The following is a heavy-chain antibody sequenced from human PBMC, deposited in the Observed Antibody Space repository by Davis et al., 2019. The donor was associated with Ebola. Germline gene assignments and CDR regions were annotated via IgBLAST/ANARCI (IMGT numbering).Heavy chain of an antibody. CDR3: ARGGVWWDAFDI. J-gene: IGHJ3*02. V-gene: IGHV1-69*06. CDR1: GDTFNNYC. CDR2: IIPMFGTT. Sequence: SVKVSCKGSGDTFNNYCITWVRQAPGQGLEWMGRIIPMFGTTNYAQKFEGRVTITADKSTSTVYMELSSLRSEDTAVYYCARGGVWWDAFDIWGQGTMVTVSS. D-gene: IGHD2-15*01.